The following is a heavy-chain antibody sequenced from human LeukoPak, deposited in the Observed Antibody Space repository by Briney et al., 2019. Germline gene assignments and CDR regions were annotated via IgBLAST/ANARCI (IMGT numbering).Heavy chain of an antibody. J-gene: IGHJ4*02. Sequence: KPSETLSLTCTVSGGSISSSTYYWGWIRQPPGEGLEWIGSINHGGSSYYNPSLMSRVTISGDTSKNQFSLRLSSVTAADTAMYHCARRIVGTMSDFWGQGILVTVSS. CDR1: GGSISSSTYY. CDR3: ARRIVGTMSDF. V-gene: IGHV4-39*01. D-gene: IGHD1-1*01. CDR2: INHGGSS.